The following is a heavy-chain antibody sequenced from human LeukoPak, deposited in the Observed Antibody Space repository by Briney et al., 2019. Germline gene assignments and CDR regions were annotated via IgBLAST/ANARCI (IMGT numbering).Heavy chain of an antibody. D-gene: IGHD6-6*01. Sequence: SETLSLTCTVSGGSISSGYYYWSWIRQPPGKGLEYIGYIYYGGAYYNPSLKSRVTISVDTSKNQFSLKLSSVTAADTAVYYCARGTWSSSIDYWGQGTLVTVSS. CDR1: GGSISSGYYY. V-gene: IGHV4-30-4*01. CDR3: ARGTWSSSIDY. CDR2: IYYGGA. J-gene: IGHJ4*02.